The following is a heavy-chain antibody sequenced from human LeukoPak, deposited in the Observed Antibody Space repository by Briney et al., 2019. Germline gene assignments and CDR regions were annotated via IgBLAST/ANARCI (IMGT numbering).Heavy chain of an antibody. CDR1: GFTFSSYA. CDR2: ISYDGSNK. CDR3: ARDFGVVTALDY. Sequence: GGSLRLSCAASGFTFSSYAMHWVRRAPGKGLEWVAVISYDGSNKYYADSVKGRFTISRDNSKNTLYLQMNSLRAEDTAVYYCARDFGVVTALDYWGQGTLVTVSS. V-gene: IGHV3-30-3*01. J-gene: IGHJ4*02. D-gene: IGHD2-21*02.